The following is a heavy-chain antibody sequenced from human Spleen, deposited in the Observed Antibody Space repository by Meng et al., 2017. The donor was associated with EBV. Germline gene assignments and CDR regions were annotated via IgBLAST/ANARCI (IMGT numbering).Heavy chain of an antibody. CDR3: ARQLESHLFDY. J-gene: IGHJ4*02. D-gene: IGHD1-1*01. V-gene: IGHV1-69*06. CDR1: GDSFSNFA. Sequence: QGQVVQAGAEVKKPWSSVKVSCKASGDSFSNFAISWVRQAPGQGLEWMGGIMAVFGTVNYAQRFQGRVTITADKSTTTVYMELSSLRSEDTAAYYCARQLESHLFDYWGQGTLVTVSS. CDR2: IMAVFGTV.